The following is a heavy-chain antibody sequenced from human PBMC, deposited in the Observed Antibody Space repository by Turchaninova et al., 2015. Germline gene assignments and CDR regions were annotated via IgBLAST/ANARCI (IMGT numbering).Heavy chain of an antibody. CDR1: CYSGSTPPG. CDR2: VSHSGHI. CDR3: ARSPSGLLGGYFRSPFDV. Sequence: QVQLQQSGQGLVKPFATLSCTLIVPCYSGSTPPGWGCILPSPGKGLDWIGEVSHSGHINYNLSLMVRVSISVDRPTKQFSLTLTSVTAADSGIYYCARSPSGLLGGYFRSPFDVWGQGTMVTVSS. V-gene: IGHV4-28*04. D-gene: IGHD2-2*03. J-gene: IGHJ3*01.